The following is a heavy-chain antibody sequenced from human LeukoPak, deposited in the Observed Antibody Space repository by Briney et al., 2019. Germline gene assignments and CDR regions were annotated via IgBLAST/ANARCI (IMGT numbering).Heavy chain of an antibody. J-gene: IGHJ4*02. CDR3: AREDCSLTSCYSHYFDY. Sequence: GGSLRLSCAASGFTFSSYWMNWVRQAPGKGLVWVSRIASDGSSTTYAGSVKGRFSISRDNAKNSLYLQMNSLRTEDPAVYYCAREDCSLTSCYSHYFDYWGQGTLVTVSS. D-gene: IGHD2-2*02. V-gene: IGHV3-74*01. CDR2: IASDGSST. CDR1: GFTFSSYW.